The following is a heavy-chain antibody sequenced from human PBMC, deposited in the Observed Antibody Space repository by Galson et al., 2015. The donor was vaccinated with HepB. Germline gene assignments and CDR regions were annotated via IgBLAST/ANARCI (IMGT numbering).Heavy chain of an antibody. Sequence: CAISGDSVSSNSAAWNWIRQSPSRGLEWLGRTYYRSKWYNDYAVSVKSRITINPDTSKNQFSLQLNSVTPEDTAFYYCARAYTKYCSGGSCYSDFGMDVWGQGTTVTVSS. J-gene: IGHJ6*02. V-gene: IGHV6-1*01. D-gene: IGHD2-15*01. CDR2: TYYRSKWYN. CDR3: ARAYTKYCSGGSCYSDFGMDV. CDR1: GDSVSSNSAA.